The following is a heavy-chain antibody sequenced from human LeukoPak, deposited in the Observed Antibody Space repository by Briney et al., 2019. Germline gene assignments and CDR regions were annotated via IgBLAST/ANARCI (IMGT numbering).Heavy chain of an antibody. CDR1: GFTFRSFA. CDR2: ISGSGGRT. V-gene: IGHV3-23*01. Sequence: GGSLRLSCAASGFTFRSFAMSWVRQAPGKGLEWVSAISGSGGRTYYADSVKGRFTISRDNSKNTLYLQMNSLRAEDTAVYYCAKDNLGSGWLYGMDVWGQGTTVTVS. J-gene: IGHJ6*02. D-gene: IGHD6-19*01. CDR3: AKDNLGSGWLYGMDV.